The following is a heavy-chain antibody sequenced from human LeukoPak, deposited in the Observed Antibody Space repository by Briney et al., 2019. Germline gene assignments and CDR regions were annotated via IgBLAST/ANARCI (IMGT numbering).Heavy chain of an antibody. CDR2: ISAYNGNK. V-gene: IGHV1-18*01. J-gene: IGHJ3*02. CDR1: GYTFTSYA. D-gene: IGHD3-22*01. CDR3: ARDLHSSGYYRPDAFDI. Sequence: ASVKVSCKASGYTFTSYAMNWVRQAPGQGLEWMGWISAYNGNKNYAQKVQGRVTMTTDTSTSTAYMELRSLRSDDTAVYYCARDLHSSGYYRPDAFDIWGQGTVVTVSS.